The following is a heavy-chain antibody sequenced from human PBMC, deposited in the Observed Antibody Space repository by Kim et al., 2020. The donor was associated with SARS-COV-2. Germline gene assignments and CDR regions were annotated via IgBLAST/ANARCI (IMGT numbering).Heavy chain of an antibody. V-gene: IGHV4-31*02. Sequence: PAPKSRVHISVETSKNQLSLKLSSVTAADTAVYYCAREKQGWFDPWGQGPLVTVSS. CDR3: AREKQGWFDP. J-gene: IGHJ5*02.